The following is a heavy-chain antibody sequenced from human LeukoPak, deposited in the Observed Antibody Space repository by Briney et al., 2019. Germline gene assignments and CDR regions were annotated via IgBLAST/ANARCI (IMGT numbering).Heavy chain of an antibody. CDR1: GSTFSIYG. CDR3: ASDARDYYYYYMDV. J-gene: IGHJ6*03. D-gene: IGHD3-10*01. Sequence: PGGSLRLSCAASGSTFSIYGMNWVRQAPGKGLEWVSSISSTGGEIYYADSVRGRFTISRDNAKNSLYLQLNRLRAVDTAVYFCASDARDYYYYYMDVWGKGTTLTVSS. CDR2: ISSTGGEI. V-gene: IGHV3-21*01.